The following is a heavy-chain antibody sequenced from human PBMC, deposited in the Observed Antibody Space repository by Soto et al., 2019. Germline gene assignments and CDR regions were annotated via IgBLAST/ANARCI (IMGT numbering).Heavy chain of an antibody. J-gene: IGHJ4*02. CDR2: IIPIFGTP. Sequence: QVQLVQSGAEVKKPGSSVKVSCKASGGTFSNYAISWVRQAPGQGLEWMGGIIPIFGTPNYAQKFQGRVTITADKSTRTAYLEVRNLRSDYTAVYYCARGWETVGSTTSFAYWGQGTLVTVSS. CDR3: ARGWETVGSTTSFAY. V-gene: IGHV1-69*06. D-gene: IGHD1-26*01. CDR1: GGTFSNYA.